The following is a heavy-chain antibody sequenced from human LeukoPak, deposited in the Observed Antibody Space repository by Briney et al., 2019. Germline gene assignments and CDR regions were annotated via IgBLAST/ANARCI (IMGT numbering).Heavy chain of an antibody. CDR2: INQDGSET. CDR3: AKELGTFDAYDV. V-gene: IGHV3-7*01. J-gene: IGHJ3*01. CDR1: GFIFSSYW. D-gene: IGHD1-7*01. Sequence: TGGSLRLSCAASGFIFSSYWMTWVRQSPGKGLEWVASINQDGSETYYVDSVKGRFTISRDNSKNTVHLEMSGLRPDDTAVYYCAKELGTFDAYDVWGQGTLVTVSS.